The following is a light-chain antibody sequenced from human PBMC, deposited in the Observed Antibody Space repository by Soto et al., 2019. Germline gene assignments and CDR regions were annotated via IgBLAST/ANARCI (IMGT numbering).Light chain of an antibody. CDR1: SGSIASNF. J-gene: IGLJ2*01. CDR3: QSYDRNNHVV. Sequence: NFMLTQPHSVSESPGKTVTISCTRSSGSIASNFVQWYQQRPGSSPTSVIYEDNERSPGVPNRFSGSIDSSSNSASLTISGLKTEDEADYYCQSYDRNNHVVFGGGTKVTVL. CDR2: EDN. V-gene: IGLV6-57*01.